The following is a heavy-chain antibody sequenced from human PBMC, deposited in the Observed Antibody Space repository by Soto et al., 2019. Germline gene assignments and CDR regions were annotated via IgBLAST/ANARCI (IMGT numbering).Heavy chain of an antibody. D-gene: IGHD3-3*01. V-gene: IGHV1-24*01. CDR2: FDPEDGET. CDR3: ATSLGVLRFLEWLPHTY. CDR1: GYTLTELS. J-gene: IGHJ4*02. Sequence: ASVKVSCKVSGYTLTELSMHWVRQAPGKGLEWTGGFDPEDGETIYAQKFQGRVTMTEDTSTDTAYMELSSLRSEDTAVYYCATSLGVLRFLEWLPHTYWGQGTMVTVSS.